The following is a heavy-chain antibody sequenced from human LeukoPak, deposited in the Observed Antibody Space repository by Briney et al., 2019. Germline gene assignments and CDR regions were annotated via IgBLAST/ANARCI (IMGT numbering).Heavy chain of an antibody. CDR1: GYSFTSYW. CDR3: ARVLRYFDWSFYYYYMDV. CDR2: IYPGDSDT. V-gene: IGHV5-51*01. Sequence: GESLKISCKGSGYSFTSYWIGWVRQMPGKGLEWMGIIYPGDSDTRYSPSFQGQVTISADKSISTAYLQWSSLKASDTAMYYCARVLRYFDWSFYYYYMDVWGKGTTVTISS. J-gene: IGHJ6*03. D-gene: IGHD3-9*01.